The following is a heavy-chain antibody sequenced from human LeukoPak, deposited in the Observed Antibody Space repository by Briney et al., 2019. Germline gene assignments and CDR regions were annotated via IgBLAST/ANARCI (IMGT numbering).Heavy chain of an antibody. Sequence: GGSLRLSCAASEFTFDDYAMHWVRQAPGKGLEWVSLISGDGGNTYYADSVKGRFTISRDNSKNPLYLQMNSLRTEDTALYYCAKDIKLRGLYGMDVWGQGTTVTVSS. CDR3: AKDIKLRGLYGMDV. CDR2: ISGDGGNT. D-gene: IGHD4-17*01. J-gene: IGHJ6*02. CDR1: EFTFDDYA. V-gene: IGHV3-43*02.